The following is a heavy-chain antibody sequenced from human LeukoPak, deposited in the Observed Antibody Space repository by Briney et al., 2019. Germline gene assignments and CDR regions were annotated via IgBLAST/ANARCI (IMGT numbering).Heavy chain of an antibody. V-gene: IGHV4-31*03. CDR1: GGSISSGGYY. CDR2: IYYSGST. CDR3: ARGLRRNNWFDP. D-gene: IGHD3-10*01. J-gene: IGHJ5*02. Sequence: SETLSLTCTVSGGSISSGGYYWSWIRPHPGKGLEWIGYIYYSGSTYYNPSLKSRVTISVDTSKNQFSLKLSSVTAADTAVYYCARGLRRNNWFDPWGQGTLVTVSS.